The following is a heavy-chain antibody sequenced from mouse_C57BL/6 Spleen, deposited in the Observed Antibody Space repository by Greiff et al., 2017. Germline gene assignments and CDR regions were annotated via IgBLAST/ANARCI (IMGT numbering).Heavy chain of an antibody. CDR3: TRGYGYDNFFAY. CDR2: IYPGNSDT. J-gene: IGHJ3*01. Sequence: VQLQQSGTVLARPGASVKMSCKTSGYTFTSYWMHWVKQRPGQGLEWIGAIYPGNSDTSYNQKFKGKAKLTAVTSASTAYMELSSLTNEDSAVYYCTRGYGYDNFFAYWGQGTLVTVSA. D-gene: IGHD2-2*01. CDR1: GYTFTSYW. V-gene: IGHV1-5*01.